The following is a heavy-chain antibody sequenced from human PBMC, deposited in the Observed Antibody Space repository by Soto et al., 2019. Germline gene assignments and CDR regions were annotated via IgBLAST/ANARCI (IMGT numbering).Heavy chain of an antibody. CDR3: ARSPGGYYID. V-gene: IGHV3-74*01. Sequence: EVQLVESGGGLVQPGGSLRLSCADSGFSFSSYWMPWVRQGPGKGLVWVSRINTDGSSTNYADSVKGRFTISRDNAKNTVYLQMNSLRAEDTAVYYCARSPGGYYIDWGQGTMVTVSS. D-gene: IGHD3-9*01. J-gene: IGHJ3*01. CDR2: INTDGSST. CDR1: GFSFSSYW.